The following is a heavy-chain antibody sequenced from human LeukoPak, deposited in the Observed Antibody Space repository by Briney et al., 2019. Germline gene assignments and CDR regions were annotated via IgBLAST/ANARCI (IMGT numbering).Heavy chain of an antibody. CDR2: ISGSGGST. J-gene: IGHJ4*02. CDR3: ARDLGSGWYRHFDY. V-gene: IGHV3-23*01. CDR1: GFTFSSYA. D-gene: IGHD6-19*01. Sequence: PGASLRLSCAASGFTFSSYAMSWVRQAPGKGLEWVSAISGSGGSTYYADSVKGRFTISRDNSKNTLYLQMNSLGAEDTAVYYCARDLGSGWYRHFDYWGQGTLVTVSS.